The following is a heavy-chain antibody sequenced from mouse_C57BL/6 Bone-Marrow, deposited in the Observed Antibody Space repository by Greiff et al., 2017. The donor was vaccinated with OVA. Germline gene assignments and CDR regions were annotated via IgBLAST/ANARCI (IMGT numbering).Heavy chain of an antibody. V-gene: IGHV1-64*01. D-gene: IGHD1-1*01. CDR1: GYTFTSYW. CDR2: IHPNSGST. J-gene: IGHJ2*01. Sequence: VQLQQPGAELVKPGASVKLSCKASGYTFTSYWMHWVKQRPGQGLEWIGMIHPNSGSTNYNEKFKSKATLTVDKSSSTAYMQLSSLTSEDSAVYDGAGEFITTDFDYWGQGTTLTVSS. CDR3: AGEFITTDFDY.